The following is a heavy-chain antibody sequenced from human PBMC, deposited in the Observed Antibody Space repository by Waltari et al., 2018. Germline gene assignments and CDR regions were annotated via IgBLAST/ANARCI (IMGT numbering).Heavy chain of an antibody. V-gene: IGHV1-8*02. CDR3: ARERVGGGRDCCPFDS. D-gene: IGHD2-21*01. J-gene: IGHJ4*02. CDR1: GYSFTDYD. Sequence: QVQLVRSGAEVKKPGASVKVSCTASGYSFTDYDVNWVRQATGHGLEWMGWMNPNSGNTGYAQKFQGRVTMTRDSSISTAYLELSSLRSEDSAVYYCARERVGGGRDCCPFDSWGQGTLVTVSS. CDR2: MNPNSGNT.